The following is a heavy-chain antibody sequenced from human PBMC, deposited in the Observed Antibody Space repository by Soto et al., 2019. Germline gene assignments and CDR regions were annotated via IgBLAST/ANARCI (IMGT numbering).Heavy chain of an antibody. V-gene: IGHV1-18*01. CDR2: ISAYNGNT. J-gene: IGHJ6*02. D-gene: IGHD2-2*01. CDR3: ASSYCISTSCHLDLDYYYGMDV. CDR1: GYTFTSYG. Sequence: QVQLVQSGAEVKKPGASVKVSCKASGYTFTSYGISWVRQAPGQGLEWMGWISAYNGNTNYAQKLQGRVTMTTDTSTTTAYMELRSLRSHHPAVYYCASSYCISTSCHLDLDYYYGMDVWGQGTTVTVSS.